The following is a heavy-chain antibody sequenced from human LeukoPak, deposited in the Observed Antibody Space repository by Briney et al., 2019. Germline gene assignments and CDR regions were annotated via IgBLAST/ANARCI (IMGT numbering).Heavy chain of an antibody. Sequence: SETLSLTCAVYGGSFSGYYWSWIRQPPRKGLEWIGEINHSGSTNYNPSLKSRVTISVDTSKNQFSLKLSSVTAADTAVYYCARGGRYFDWLPAAPFDYWGQGTLVTVSS. CDR1: GGSFSGYY. CDR2: INHSGST. D-gene: IGHD3-9*01. J-gene: IGHJ4*02. CDR3: ARGGRYFDWLPAAPFDY. V-gene: IGHV4-34*01.